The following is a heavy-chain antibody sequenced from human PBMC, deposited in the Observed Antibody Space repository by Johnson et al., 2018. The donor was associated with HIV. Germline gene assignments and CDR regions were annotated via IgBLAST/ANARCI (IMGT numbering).Heavy chain of an antibody. Sequence: VQLVESGGGVVQPGGSLRLSCAASGFTFSSYGMHWVRQAPGKGLEWVANIKQDGSEKYYVDSVKGRFTISRDNAKNSLYLQMNSLRAEDTAVYYCARKKSCSSTSCDWDDAFDIWGQGTMVTVSS. V-gene: IGHV3-7*01. J-gene: IGHJ3*02. CDR1: GFTFSSYG. CDR2: IKQDGSEK. CDR3: ARKKSCSSTSCDWDDAFDI. D-gene: IGHD2-2*01.